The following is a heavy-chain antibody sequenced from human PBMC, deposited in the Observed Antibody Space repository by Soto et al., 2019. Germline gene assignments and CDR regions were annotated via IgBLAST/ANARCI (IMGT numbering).Heavy chain of an antibody. J-gene: IGHJ4*02. V-gene: IGHV2-5*02. Sequence: QITLKESGPSLVKPTQTLTLTCTFSGFSLSTSGVGVGWIRQPPGKALEWLALIYWDDDKRYSPSLKSRITITKDTSKNQVVLTMTNMDPVDTATYYCAHSRLYDYVWGTYRTPPYFDYWGQGTLVTVSS. CDR1: GFSLSTSGVG. D-gene: IGHD3-16*02. CDR3: AHSRLYDYVWGTYRTPPYFDY. CDR2: IYWDDDK.